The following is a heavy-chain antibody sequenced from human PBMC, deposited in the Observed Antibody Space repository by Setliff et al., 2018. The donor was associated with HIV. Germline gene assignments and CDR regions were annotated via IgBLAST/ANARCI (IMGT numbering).Heavy chain of an antibody. V-gene: IGHV3-74*01. Sequence: PGGSLRLSCAASGFTFDTYWMHWVRQAPGKGLVWVSRVSSDGSSKTYADSVKDRFTIPRDNAKNTLYLQMNSLRAEDTGVYYCHSGYDTEEQSYFDYWGQGTLVTVSS. CDR1: GFTFDTYW. CDR3: HSGYDTEEQSYFDY. J-gene: IGHJ4*02. CDR2: VSSDGSSK. D-gene: IGHD5-12*01.